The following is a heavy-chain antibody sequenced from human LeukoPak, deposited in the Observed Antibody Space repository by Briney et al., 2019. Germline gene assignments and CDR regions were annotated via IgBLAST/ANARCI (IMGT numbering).Heavy chain of an antibody. CDR1: GFTFSSYG. J-gene: IGHJ3*02. V-gene: IGHV3-30*18. CDR2: ISYDGSNK. D-gene: IGHD3-9*01. CDR3: AKASAELRYFDWLLHGTVDAFDI. Sequence: GGSLRLSCAASGFTFSSYGMPWVRQAPGKGLEWVAVISYDGSNKYYADSVKGRFTISRDNSKNTLYLQMNSLIAEDTAVYYCAKASAELRYFDWLLHGTVDAFDIWGQGTMVTVSS.